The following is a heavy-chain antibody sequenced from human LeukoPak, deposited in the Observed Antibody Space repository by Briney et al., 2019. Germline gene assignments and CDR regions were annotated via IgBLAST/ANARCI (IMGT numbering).Heavy chain of an antibody. CDR2: IYYSGST. J-gene: IGHJ4*02. Sequence: PSETLSLTCTVSGGSISSYYWSWIRQPPGKGLEWIGYIYYSGSTNYNPSLKSRVTISVDTSKNQFSLKLRSVTAADTAVYYCARFAYCGGHCWYYFDYWGQGSLVTVSS. CDR3: ARFAYCGGHCWYYFDY. CDR1: GGSISSYY. D-gene: IGHD2-21*02. V-gene: IGHV4-59*12.